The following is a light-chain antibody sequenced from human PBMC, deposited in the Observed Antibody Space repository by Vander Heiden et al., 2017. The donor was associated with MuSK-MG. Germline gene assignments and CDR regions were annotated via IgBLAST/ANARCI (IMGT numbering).Light chain of an antibody. CDR3: QQGSYWPWT. Sequence: EIVLTQSPATLSLSPGERATLSCRASQSVSSCLAWYQQKPGQAPRLLIYDASNRATGIPARFSGSGSGTDFTLTISSLEPEDFAVYYCQQGSYWPWTFGQGTKVEIK. J-gene: IGKJ1*01. CDR2: DAS. CDR1: QSVSSC. V-gene: IGKV3-11*01.